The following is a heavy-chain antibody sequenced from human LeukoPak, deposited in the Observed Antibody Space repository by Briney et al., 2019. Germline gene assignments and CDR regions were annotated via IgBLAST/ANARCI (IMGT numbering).Heavy chain of an antibody. D-gene: IGHD6-13*01. J-gene: IGHJ3*02. CDR3: ARLGSSSSDAFDI. CDR1: GGSISSYY. V-gene: IGHV4-59*08. Sequence: ASETLSLTCTAFGGSISSYYWSWIRQPPGKGLEWIGYIYYSGSTNYNPSLKSRVTISVDTSKNQFSLKLSSVTAADTAVYYCARLGSSSSDAFDIWGQGTMVTVSS. CDR2: IYYSGST.